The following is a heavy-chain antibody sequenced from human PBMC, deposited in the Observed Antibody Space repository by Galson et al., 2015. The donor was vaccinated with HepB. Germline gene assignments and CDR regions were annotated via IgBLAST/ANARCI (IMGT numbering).Heavy chain of an antibody. CDR3: ARDVGGYCTNGICYTSRYTYSRGGMDV. Sequence: SLRLSCAASGFTFSNYAMHWVRQAPGKGLEWVAVISFDGSNKYYADSVKGRFSISRDNSKNTLYLQMNSLRAEDTAVYYCARDVGGYCTNGICYTSRYTYSRGGMDVWGQGTTVTVSS. D-gene: IGHD2-8*01. J-gene: IGHJ6*02. CDR2: ISFDGSNK. CDR1: GFTFSNYA. V-gene: IGHV3-30-3*01.